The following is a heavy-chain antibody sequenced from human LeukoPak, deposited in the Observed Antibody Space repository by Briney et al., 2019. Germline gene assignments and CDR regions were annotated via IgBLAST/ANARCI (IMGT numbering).Heavy chain of an antibody. CDR2: TSAYNGNT. V-gene: IGHV1-18*01. CDR3: AGDIGELVAYDSSGYYSRAFDY. J-gene: IGHJ4*02. Sequence: GASVKVSCKASGYTFTSYGISWVRQAPGQGLEWMGWTSAYNGNTNYAQKLQGRVTMTTDTSTSTAYMELRSLRSDDTAVDYCAGDIGELVAYDSSGYYSRAFDYWGQGTLVTVSS. CDR1: GYTFTSYG. D-gene: IGHD3-22*01.